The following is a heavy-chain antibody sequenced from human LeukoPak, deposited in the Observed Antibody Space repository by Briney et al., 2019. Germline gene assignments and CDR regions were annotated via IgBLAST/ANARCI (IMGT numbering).Heavy chain of an antibody. Sequence: ASVKVSCKASGGTFSSYAISWVRQATGQGLEWMGWMNPNSGNTGYAQKFQGRVTMTRNTSISTAYMELSSLRSEDTAVYYCASVVPAAIPGDYYYGMDVWGQGTTVTVSS. CDR1: GGTFSSYA. D-gene: IGHD2-2*02. CDR3: ASVVPAAIPGDYYYGMDV. J-gene: IGHJ6*02. CDR2: MNPNSGNT. V-gene: IGHV1-8*02.